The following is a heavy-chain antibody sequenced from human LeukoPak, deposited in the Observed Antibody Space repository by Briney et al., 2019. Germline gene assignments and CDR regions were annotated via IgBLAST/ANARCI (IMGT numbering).Heavy chain of an antibody. V-gene: IGHV3-48*01. CDR1: GFTFSSYS. D-gene: IGHD1-1*01. CDR3: ARDRTGTMGGYFDY. Sequence: GGSLRLSCAASGFTFSSYSMNWVRQAPGKGLEWVSYISSSSSTIYYADSVKGRFTISRDNAKNSLYLQMNSLRAEDTAVYYCARDRTGTMGGYFDYWGQGTLVTVSS. J-gene: IGHJ4*02. CDR2: ISSSSSTI.